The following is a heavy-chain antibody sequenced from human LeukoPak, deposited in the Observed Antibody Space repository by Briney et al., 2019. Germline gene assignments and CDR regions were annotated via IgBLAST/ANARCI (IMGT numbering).Heavy chain of an antibody. CDR1: GFTVSSNY. Sequence: GGSLRLSCAASGFTVSSNYMSWVRQAPGKGLEWVSVIYSGGSTYYADSVKGRFTISRDNSKNTLYLQMNSLRAEDTAVYYCALVPAAIYAFGIWGQGTMVTVSS. V-gene: IGHV3-66*01. CDR3: ALVPAAIYAFGI. J-gene: IGHJ3*02. CDR2: IYSGGST. D-gene: IGHD2-2*01.